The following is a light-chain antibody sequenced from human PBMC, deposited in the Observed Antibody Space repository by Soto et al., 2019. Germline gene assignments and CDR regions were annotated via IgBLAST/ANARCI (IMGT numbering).Light chain of an antibody. CDR3: QQYDNLPPL. V-gene: IGKV1-33*01. Sequence: DIQMTQSPSSLSASVGDRVTITCQASQDITNYLNWYQQKPGKAPKLLIYDASNLETRLTSTFSGSGSVTDFTFTISGLQPEDSATYYCQQYDNLPPLFGQGTKLEIK. J-gene: IGKJ2*01. CDR2: DAS. CDR1: QDITNY.